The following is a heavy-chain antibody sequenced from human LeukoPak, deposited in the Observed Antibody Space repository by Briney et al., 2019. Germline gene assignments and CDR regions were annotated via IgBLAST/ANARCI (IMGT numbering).Heavy chain of an antibody. D-gene: IGHD3-3*01. CDR1: GFTFSNYW. V-gene: IGHV3-7*01. CDR3: TRTARSYSYDFWSGYSAD. CDR2: IEQDGGEK. Sequence: GGSLRLSCAASGFTFSNYWMRWVRQAPGKGLEWVADIEQDGGEKYYVDSVKGRFTISRDNAKNSLYLQMSSLRAEDTAVYYCTRTARSYSYDFWSGYSADWGQGTLVTVSS. J-gene: IGHJ4*02.